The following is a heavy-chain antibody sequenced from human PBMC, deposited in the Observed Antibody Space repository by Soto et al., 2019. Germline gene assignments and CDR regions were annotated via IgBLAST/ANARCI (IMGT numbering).Heavy chain of an antibody. D-gene: IGHD5-18*01. Sequence: EVQLVESGGGLVQPGGSLRLSCAASGFTFSSYWMSWVRQAPGKGLEWVANIKQDGSEKYYVDSVKGRFTISRDNAKNSLYLQMNSLRAEDTAVYYCARLERAYSYGWGWYYFDYWGQGTLVTVSS. J-gene: IGHJ4*02. CDR2: IKQDGSEK. V-gene: IGHV3-7*01. CDR3: ARLERAYSYGWGWYYFDY. CDR1: GFTFSSYW.